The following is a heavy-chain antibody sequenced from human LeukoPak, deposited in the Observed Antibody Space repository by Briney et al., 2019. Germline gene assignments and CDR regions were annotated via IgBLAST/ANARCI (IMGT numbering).Heavy chain of an antibody. CDR2: MYYSGTT. D-gene: IGHD2-2*01. CDR1: GGSISSYSYY. J-gene: IGHJ4*02. CDR3: AGGRTDIVVVPATLRNYYFDY. Sequence: SETLSLTCTVSGGSISSYSYYWGWIRQPPGKGLEWIGSMYYSGTTHYNPSLKSRVTISVDTSKNQFSLKLTSVTAADTAVYYCAGGRTDIVVVPATLRNYYFDYWGQGTLVTVSS. V-gene: IGHV4-39*01.